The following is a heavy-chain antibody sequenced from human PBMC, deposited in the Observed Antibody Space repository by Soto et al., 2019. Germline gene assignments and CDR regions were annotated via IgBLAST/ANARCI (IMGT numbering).Heavy chain of an antibody. CDR2: LSINGGST. V-gene: IGHV3-64D*06. CDR3: VKGEYYYDSGAYYPFDY. Sequence: QPGGSLRLSCAASGFSFSSYAMHWVRQAPGKGLEYVSSLSINGGSTHYADSVKGRFAISRDNSKNTVYLQMSSLRAEDTAVYYCVKGEYYYDSGAYYPFDYWGQGTLVTVSS. D-gene: IGHD3-22*01. CDR1: GFSFSSYA. J-gene: IGHJ4*02.